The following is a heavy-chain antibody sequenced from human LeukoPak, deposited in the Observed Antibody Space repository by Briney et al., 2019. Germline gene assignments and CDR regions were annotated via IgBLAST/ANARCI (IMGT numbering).Heavy chain of an antibody. V-gene: IGHV3-23*01. J-gene: IGHJ4*02. CDR3: AKTIGYCSGGSCYFPMTTVTGPFDY. Sequence: GGSLRLSCAASGFTFSSYAMSWVRQAPGKGLEWVSAISGSGGSTYYADSVKGRFTISRDNSKNTLYLQMNSLRAEDTAVYYCAKTIGYCSGGSCYFPMTTVTGPFDYWGQGTLVTVSS. D-gene: IGHD2-15*01. CDR1: GFTFSSYA. CDR2: ISGSGGST.